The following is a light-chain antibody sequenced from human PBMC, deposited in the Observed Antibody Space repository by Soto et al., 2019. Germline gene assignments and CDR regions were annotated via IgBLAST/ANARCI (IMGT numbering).Light chain of an antibody. V-gene: IGKV3-11*01. CDR1: QSVSSY. J-gene: IGKJ5*01. Sequence: VLTQSPATLSLSPGARATLSCRASQSVSSYLSWYQQNPGQAPRLLIYDASNRATGIPARFSGTGSGTDFTLTINNLEPEDFAVYYCQVRTNWSIAFGRGGLLEIK. CDR2: DAS. CDR3: QVRTNWSIA.